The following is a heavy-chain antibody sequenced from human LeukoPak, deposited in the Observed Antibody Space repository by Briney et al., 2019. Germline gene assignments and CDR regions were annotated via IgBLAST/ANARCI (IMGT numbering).Heavy chain of an antibody. D-gene: IGHD3-22*01. Sequence: PSETLSLTCTVSGGSISSGPYYWGWIRQPPGKGLEWIGNIYYGENTYYNPSLKSRVTISIDTSKSQFYLKLSSLTAADTAVYYCARRDDSSGYHKIFDYWGPGTLVTVSS. CDR3: ARRDDSSGYHKIFDY. J-gene: IGHJ4*02. CDR2: IYYGENT. V-gene: IGHV4-39*01. CDR1: GGSISSGPYY.